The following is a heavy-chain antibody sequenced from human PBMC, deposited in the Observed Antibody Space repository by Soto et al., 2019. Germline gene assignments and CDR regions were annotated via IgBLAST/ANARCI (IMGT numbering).Heavy chain of an antibody. V-gene: IGHV1-3*01. Sequence: ASVKVSCKASGYTFPRYTMNCVRQAPGQRLEWMGWINPDNGNTKSSQKFQDRVIITRDTSASTAYMDLSSLRSEDTAVYYCARGIATGQLDPWGQGTLVTVSS. CDR3: ARGIATGQLDP. D-gene: IGHD2-15*01. CDR1: GYTFPRYT. J-gene: IGHJ5*02. CDR2: INPDNGNT.